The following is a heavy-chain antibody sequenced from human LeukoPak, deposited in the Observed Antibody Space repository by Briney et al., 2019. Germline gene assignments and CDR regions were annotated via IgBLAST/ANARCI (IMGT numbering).Heavy chain of an antibody. V-gene: IGHV3-23*01. CDR3: AKPYYDSLAGPFHFDY. Sequence: GGSLRLSCAASGFTFSSYAMSWVRQAPGKGLEWVSAISGSGGSTYYADSVKGRFTISRDNSKNTLYLQMNSLRAEDTAVYYCAKPYYDSLAGPFHFDYWGQGTLVTVSS. CDR2: ISGSGGST. J-gene: IGHJ4*02. D-gene: IGHD3-22*01. CDR1: GFTFSSYA.